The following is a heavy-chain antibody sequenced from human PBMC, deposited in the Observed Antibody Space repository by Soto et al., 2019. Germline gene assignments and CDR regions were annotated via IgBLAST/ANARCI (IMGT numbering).Heavy chain of an antibody. CDR1: GFIFDSHG. V-gene: IGHV3-33*01. CDR2: IWNDGINN. J-gene: IGHJ4*02. CDR3: ARVGGYNVGSPKFYY. Sequence: QVELAEAGGGAVQPGRSLRLSCEASGFIFDSHGMHCVRQAPGKGLAWVAVIWNDGINNYYAESVKVRFTIARDNSNNTVCLNSSSLRPEDTAVYYCARVGGYNVGSPKFYYWGQGVQVTVSS. D-gene: IGHD5-12*01.